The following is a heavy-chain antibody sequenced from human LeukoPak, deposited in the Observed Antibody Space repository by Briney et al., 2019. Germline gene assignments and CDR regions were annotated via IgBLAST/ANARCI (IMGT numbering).Heavy chain of an antibody. CDR2: IIPIFGTA. CDR3: ARSNGEYQLLYWFDP. D-gene: IGHD2-2*01. Sequence: SVKVSCKASGGTFSSYAISWVRQAPGQGLEWMGGIIPIFGTANYAQKFQGRVTITTDESTSTAYMELSSLRSEDTAMYYCARSNGEYQLLYWFDPWGQGTLVTVSS. J-gene: IGHJ5*02. V-gene: IGHV1-69*05. CDR1: GGTFSSYA.